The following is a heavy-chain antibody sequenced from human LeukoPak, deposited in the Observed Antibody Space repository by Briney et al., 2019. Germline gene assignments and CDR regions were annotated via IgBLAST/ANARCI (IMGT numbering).Heavy chain of an antibody. CDR3: ARHVYSSGWYPYFDY. Sequence: SQTLSLTCTVSGGSISSGGYYWSWIRQPPGKGLEWIGSIYYSGTTYYNPSLKSRVTISVDTSKNQFSLKLNSVTAADTAVYYCARHVYSSGWYPYFDYWGQGTLVTVSS. V-gene: IGHV4-39*01. J-gene: IGHJ4*02. D-gene: IGHD6-13*01. CDR2: IYYSGTT. CDR1: GGSISSGGYY.